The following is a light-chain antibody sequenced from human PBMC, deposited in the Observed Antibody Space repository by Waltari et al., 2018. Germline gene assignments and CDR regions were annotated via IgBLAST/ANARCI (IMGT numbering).Light chain of an antibody. J-gene: IGLJ3*02. CDR3: QSFDNYVSGGTV. Sequence: QSVLTQPPSVSGAPGQRVTISCTGSSSNIGAGHDVHWYQRLHGTAPKLLSYGSTNRTSWVADRFSGSTSGTSASLASTGLQAEDEADYFCQSFDNYVSGGTVFGGGTKLAVL. V-gene: IGLV1-40*01. CDR2: GST. CDR1: SSNIGAGHD.